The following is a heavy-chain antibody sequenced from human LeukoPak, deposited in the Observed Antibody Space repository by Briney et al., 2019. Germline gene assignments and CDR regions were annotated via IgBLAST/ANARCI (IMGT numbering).Heavy chain of an antibody. CDR2: INPNDGDT. V-gene: IGHV1-2*02. Sequence: EASVKVSCKASGYTFTDYYMHWVRQAPGQEFEWMGWINPNDGDTNYAQKFQGRVTMTRDTSISTAHMEVSRLRSDGTAVYYCARANFLYCSSSTCLFDYWGQGTLVTVSS. CDR3: ARANFLYCSSSTCLFDY. CDR1: GYTFTDYY. J-gene: IGHJ4*02. D-gene: IGHD2-2*01.